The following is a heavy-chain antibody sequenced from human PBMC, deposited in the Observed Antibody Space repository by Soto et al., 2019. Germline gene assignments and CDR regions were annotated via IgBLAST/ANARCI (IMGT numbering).Heavy chain of an antibody. CDR3: ARDPGYSRTNWFDP. CDR1: GFSLSSYA. V-gene: IGHV3-30-3*01. D-gene: IGHD6-13*01. CDR2: ISYDGSNK. Sequence: GTRRLYGAVSGFSLSSYAMHWVRQAPGKGLEWVAVISYDGSNKYYADSVKGRFTISRDNSKKTLYLQMKSLRAEDTAVYYCARDPGYSRTNWFDPWGQGTLATGPS. J-gene: IGHJ5*02.